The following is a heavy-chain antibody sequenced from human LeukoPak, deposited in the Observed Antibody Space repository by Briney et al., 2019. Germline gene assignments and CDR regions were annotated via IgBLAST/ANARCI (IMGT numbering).Heavy chain of an antibody. CDR1: GFTFSSYW. Sequence: GGSLRLSCAASGFTFSSYWMSWVRQAPGKGLKWVANIKQDGSEKYYVDSVKGRFTISRDNAKNSLYLQMNSLRAEDTAVYYCARDVFGSSSWYFDPWGQGTLVTVSS. CDR3: ARDVFGSSSWYFDP. J-gene: IGHJ5*02. D-gene: IGHD6-13*01. CDR2: IKQDGSEK. V-gene: IGHV3-7*01.